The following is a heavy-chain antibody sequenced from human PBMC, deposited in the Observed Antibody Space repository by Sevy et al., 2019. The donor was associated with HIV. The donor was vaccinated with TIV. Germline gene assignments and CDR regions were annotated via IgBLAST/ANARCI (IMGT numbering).Heavy chain of an antibody. V-gene: IGHV4-59*01. CDR2: IHYTGNT. CDR1: GGSISAYY. D-gene: IGHD5-12*01. Sequence: SETLSLTCTVSGGSISAYYWSWIRQPPGKGLEWIGYIHYTGNTKYNPSLESRVTISVDTSKNRFSLKLSSGTTADTAIYYCARAPPVRSGDDSLNWFAPWGQGTLVTVSS. J-gene: IGHJ5*02. CDR3: ARAPPVRSGDDSLNWFAP.